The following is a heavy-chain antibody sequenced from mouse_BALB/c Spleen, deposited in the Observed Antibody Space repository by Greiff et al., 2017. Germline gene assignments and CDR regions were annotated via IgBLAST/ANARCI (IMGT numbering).Heavy chain of an antibody. V-gene: IGHV1-7*01. D-gene: IGHD2-1*01. CDR2: INPSTGYT. Sequence: VQLQQSGAELAKPGASVKMSCKASGYTFTSYWMHWVKQRPGQGLEWIGYINPSTGYTEYNQKFKDKATLTADKSSSTAYMQLSSLTSEDSAVYYCASIYYGNYFSFDYWGQGTTLTVSS. CDR3: ASIYYGNYFSFDY. CDR1: GYTFTSYW. J-gene: IGHJ2*01.